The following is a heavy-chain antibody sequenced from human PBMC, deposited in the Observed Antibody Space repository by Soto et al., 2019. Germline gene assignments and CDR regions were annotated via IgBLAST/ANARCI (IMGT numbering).Heavy chain of an antibody. CDR3: AKHRLDYGDYGPYFDY. D-gene: IGHD4-17*01. Sequence: GGSLRLSCAASGFTFSSYAMSWVRQAPGKGLEWVSAISGSGGSTYYADSVKGRFTISRDNSKNTLYLQMNSLRAEDTAVYYCAKHRLDYGDYGPYFDYWGQGTLVTVSS. CDR1: GFTFSSYA. V-gene: IGHV3-23*01. CDR2: ISGSGGST. J-gene: IGHJ4*02.